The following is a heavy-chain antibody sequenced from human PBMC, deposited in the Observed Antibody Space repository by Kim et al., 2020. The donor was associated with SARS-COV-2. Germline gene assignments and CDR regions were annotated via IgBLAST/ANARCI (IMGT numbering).Heavy chain of an antibody. CDR3: AKDHAASLYGMDV. J-gene: IGHJ6*02. V-gene: IGHV3-23*01. Sequence: SAAPVDGRLPITRDNSKNTLYLQMNGLRAEDTSVYYCAKDHAASLYGMDVWGQGTTVTVSS.